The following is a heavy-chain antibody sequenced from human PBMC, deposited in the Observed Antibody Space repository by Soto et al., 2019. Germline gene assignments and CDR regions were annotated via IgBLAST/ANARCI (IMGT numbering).Heavy chain of an antibody. Sequence: SETLSLTCAVSGGSISSGGYSWSWIRQPPGKGLEWIGYIYHSGSTYYNPSLKSRVTISVDRSKNQFSLKLSSVTAADTAVYYCARALWFGELLGPNWFDPWGQGTLVTVSS. CDR1: GGSISSGGYS. J-gene: IGHJ5*02. D-gene: IGHD3-10*01. CDR3: ARALWFGELLGPNWFDP. CDR2: IYHSGST. V-gene: IGHV4-30-2*01.